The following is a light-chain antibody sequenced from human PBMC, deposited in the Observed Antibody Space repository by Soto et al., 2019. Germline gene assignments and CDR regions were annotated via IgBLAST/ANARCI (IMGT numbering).Light chain of an antibody. CDR1: SSDIGGYNH. J-gene: IGLJ3*02. CDR3: NSYSNTDTFRV. V-gene: IGLV2-14*01. CDR2: EVS. Sequence: QSALTQPASVSGSPGQSITISCTGTSSDIGGYNHVSWYQQHSGKVPKVIIYEVSNRPSGVSDRFSGSKSGNTASLTISGLQPEDEADYYCNSYSNTDTFRVFGGGTQLTVL.